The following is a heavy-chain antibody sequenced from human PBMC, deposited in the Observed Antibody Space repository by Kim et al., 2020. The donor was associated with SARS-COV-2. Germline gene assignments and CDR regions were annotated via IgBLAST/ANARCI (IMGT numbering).Heavy chain of an antibody. J-gene: IGHJ5*02. V-gene: IGHV4-34*01. CDR2: INHSGST. Sequence: SETLSLTCAVYGGSFSGYYWSWIRQPPGKGLEWIGEINHSGSTNYNPSLKSRVTISVDTSKNQFSLKLSSVTAADTAVYYCARSRIDIVVVVAASWFDPWGRGAVVTVSS. D-gene: IGHD2-15*01. CDR3: ARSRIDIVVVVAASWFDP. CDR1: GGSFSGYY.